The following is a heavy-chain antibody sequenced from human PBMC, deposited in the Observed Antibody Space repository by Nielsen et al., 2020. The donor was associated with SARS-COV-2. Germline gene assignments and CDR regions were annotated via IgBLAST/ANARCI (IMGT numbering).Heavy chain of an antibody. Sequence: GGSLRLSCKGSGYSFTSYWISWVRQMPGKGLEWMGRIDPSDSYTNYSPSFQGHVTISVDKSTSTAYLQWSSLKASDTAMYYCARQPYSNSPQGYYYYGMDVWGQGTTVTVSS. V-gene: IGHV5-10-1*01. J-gene: IGHJ6*02. CDR3: ARQPYSNSPQGYYYYGMDV. D-gene: IGHD6-6*01. CDR1: GYSFTSYW. CDR2: IDPSDSYT.